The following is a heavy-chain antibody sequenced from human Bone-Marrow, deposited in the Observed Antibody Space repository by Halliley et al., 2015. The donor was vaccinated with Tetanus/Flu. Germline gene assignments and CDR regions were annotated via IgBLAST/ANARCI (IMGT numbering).Heavy chain of an antibody. CDR3: ARDLGFNDYGEDALDY. Sequence: TLSLTRTVSGGSISSYYWSWIRQSPGKGLQWLGYIYDRGNTKYNPSLKSRVSISVDTSKNQVSLSLNSVTAADTAVYYCARDLGFNDYGEDALDYWGQGILVTVSS. CDR2: IYDRGNT. CDR1: GGSISSYY. V-gene: IGHV4-59*01. J-gene: IGHJ4*02. D-gene: IGHD4-17*01.